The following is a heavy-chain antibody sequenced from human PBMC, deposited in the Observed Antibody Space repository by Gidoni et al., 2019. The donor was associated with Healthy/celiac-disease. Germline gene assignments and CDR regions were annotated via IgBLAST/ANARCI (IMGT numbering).Heavy chain of an antibody. CDR2: IDPSDSYT. J-gene: IGHJ6*03. CDR1: GYSFTSSW. Sequence: EVQLVQSGAEVPKPGESLRISCKASGYSFTSSWISWVRQMPGKGLEWMGRIDPSDSYTNYSPSFQGHVTISADKSISTAYLQWSSLKASDTAMYYCARVVVAATPYYYYYYRDVWGKGTTVTVSS. CDR3: ARVVVAATPYYYYYYRDV. V-gene: IGHV5-10-1*03. D-gene: IGHD2-15*01.